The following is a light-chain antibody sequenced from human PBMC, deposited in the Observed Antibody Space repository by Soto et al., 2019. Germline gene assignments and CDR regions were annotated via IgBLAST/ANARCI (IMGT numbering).Light chain of an antibody. CDR2: DVN. CDR1: TSDVGGSDY. Sequence: QSALTQPRSVSGSPGQSVTISCTGATSDVGGSDYVSWYQHHPGKAPELMLYDVNKRPSGVPDRFSGSKSGTTAALTISGLQTEDEADYYCSSYTTIGTWVFGGETKLTVL. J-gene: IGLJ3*02. CDR3: SSYTTIGTWV. V-gene: IGLV2-11*01.